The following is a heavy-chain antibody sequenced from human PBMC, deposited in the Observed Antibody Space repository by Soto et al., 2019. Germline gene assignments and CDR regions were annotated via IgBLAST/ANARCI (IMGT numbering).Heavy chain of an antibody. Sequence: GGSLRLSCAASGFTFGDHAVSWVRQAPGKGLEWVSVNSGSGGMTYYEDCVKGRFNISRDNAKNTQYLQLNSLRAEVTAVYYCAKGLLIMVRKVIIPPQYYYGMDVWGQGTTVTVSS. V-gene: IGHV3-23*01. CDR1: GFTFGDHA. J-gene: IGHJ6*02. CDR2: NSGSGGMT. CDR3: AKGLLIMVRKVIIPPQYYYGMDV. D-gene: IGHD3-10*01.